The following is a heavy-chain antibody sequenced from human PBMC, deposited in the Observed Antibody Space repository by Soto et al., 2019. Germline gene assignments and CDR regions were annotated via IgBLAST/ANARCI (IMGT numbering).Heavy chain of an antibody. J-gene: IGHJ5*02. V-gene: IGHV3-11*06. CDR2: ISSSSSYT. CDR1: GFTFSDYY. D-gene: IGHD3-10*01. CDR3: AGSSVNRVRWFDP. Sequence: PGGSLRLCYGASGFTFSDYYMSWIRQAPGKGLEWVSYISSSSSYTNYADSVKGRFTISRDNAKNSLYLQMNSLRAEDTAVYYCAGSSVNRVRWFDPWGQGTLVTVSS.